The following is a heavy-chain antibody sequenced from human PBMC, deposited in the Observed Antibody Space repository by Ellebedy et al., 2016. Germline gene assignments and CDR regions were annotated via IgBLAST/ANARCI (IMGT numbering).Heavy chain of an antibody. J-gene: IGHJ4*02. CDR3: TRGGLRLGELSLPQY. D-gene: IGHD3-16*02. V-gene: IGHV4-34*01. CDR1: GGSFSGYY. Sequence: SETLSLTCAVYGGSFSGYYWSWIRQPPGKGLEWIGEINHSGSANYNPSLKHRVTISVETSKNHFSLKLRSVTAADTAVYYCTRGGLRLGELSLPQYWGQGTLVTVSS. CDR2: INHSGSA.